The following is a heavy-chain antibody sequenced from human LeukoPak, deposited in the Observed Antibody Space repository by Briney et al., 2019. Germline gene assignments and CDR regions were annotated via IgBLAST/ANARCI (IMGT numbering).Heavy chain of an antibody. Sequence: SETLSLTCTVSGGSISSSSYYWGWIRQPPGKGLEWIGSIYYTGSTYYSPSLKSRVTISVDTSKNQFSLKLSSVTAADTAVYYCATLTVTTYYFDYWGQGTLVTVSS. CDR1: GGSISSSSYY. D-gene: IGHD4-11*01. V-gene: IGHV4-39*01. J-gene: IGHJ4*02. CDR2: IYYTGST. CDR3: ATLTVTTYYFDY.